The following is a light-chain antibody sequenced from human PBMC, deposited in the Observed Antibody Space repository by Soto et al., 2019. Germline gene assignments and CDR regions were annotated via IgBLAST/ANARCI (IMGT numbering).Light chain of an antibody. Sequence: EFVLTQSPGTLSLSPGERATLSCRASQSVSNNFLAWYQQKPGQAPRILIYGASSRATGIPDRFSGSGSGTDFTLTISRLEPEDFAVYFCQRHTSSPWTFGQGTKVDI. V-gene: IGKV3-20*01. J-gene: IGKJ1*01. CDR3: QRHTSSPWT. CDR1: QSVSNNF. CDR2: GAS.